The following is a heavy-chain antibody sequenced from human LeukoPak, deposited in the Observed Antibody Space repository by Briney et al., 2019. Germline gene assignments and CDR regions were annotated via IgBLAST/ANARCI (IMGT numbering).Heavy chain of an antibody. Sequence: SETLSLTCTVSGGSISSSSYYWGWIRQPPGKGLEWIGEINHSGSTNYNPSLKSRVTISVDTSKNQFSLKLSSVTAADTAVYYCARRLGYGSGSYRYWGQGTLVTVFS. D-gene: IGHD3-10*01. J-gene: IGHJ4*02. CDR3: ARRLGYGSGSYRY. V-gene: IGHV4-39*07. CDR2: INHSGST. CDR1: GGSISSSSYY.